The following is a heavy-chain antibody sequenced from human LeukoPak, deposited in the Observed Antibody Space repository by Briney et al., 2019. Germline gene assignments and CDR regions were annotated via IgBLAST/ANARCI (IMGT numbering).Heavy chain of an antibody. CDR2: IYYSGST. V-gene: IGHV4-59*01. J-gene: IGHJ6*03. Sequence: PSETLSLTCTVSGGSISGYYWNWIRQPPGKGLEWFGYIYYSGSTNYNPSLKSRVTISADTSKNQLSLKLSSVTAADTAVYYCARGGPPSIVLMVYAGADYYMDVWGKGTTVTVSS. CDR3: ARGGPPSIVLMVYAGADYYMDV. CDR1: GGSISGYY. D-gene: IGHD2-8*01.